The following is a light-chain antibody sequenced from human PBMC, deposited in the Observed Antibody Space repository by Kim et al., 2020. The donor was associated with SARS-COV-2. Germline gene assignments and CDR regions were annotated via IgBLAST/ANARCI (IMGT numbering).Light chain of an antibody. CDR3: QQYNNWART. J-gene: IGKJ3*01. V-gene: IGKV3-15*01. CDR1: QSIGID. CDR2: GAS. Sequence: VSTGERVTLSCRASQSIGIDLAWYQQIPGQAPRLLIAGASNRPTDIPARFSGSGSGTEFTLTISSLQSEDFAIYYCQQYNNWARTFGPGTKVDIK.